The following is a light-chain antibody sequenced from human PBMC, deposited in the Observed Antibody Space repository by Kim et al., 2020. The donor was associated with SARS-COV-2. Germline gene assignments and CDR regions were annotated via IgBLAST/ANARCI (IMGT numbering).Light chain of an antibody. CDR3: QQRTNWPPFT. V-gene: IGKV3-11*01. J-gene: IGKJ5*01. Sequence: SPGERATLSCRASQSVSSQLAWYPQKPGQAPRLLIYDASNRATGIPARFSGSGSGTDFTLTISSLEPEDFAVYYCQQRTNWPPFTFGQGTRLEIK. CDR1: QSVSSQ. CDR2: DAS.